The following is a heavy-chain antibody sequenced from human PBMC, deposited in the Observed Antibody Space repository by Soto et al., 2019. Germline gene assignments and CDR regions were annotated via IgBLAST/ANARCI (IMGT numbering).Heavy chain of an antibody. D-gene: IGHD4-4*01. Sequence: EGSLRLSCAASGFTFSSYGMHWVRQAPGKGLEWVAVISYDGSNKYYADSVKGRFAISRDNSKNTLYLQMNSLRLEDTAVYYCARPLWRDDYNWGYFDLWGRGTLVTVSS. CDR2: ISYDGSNK. CDR1: GFTFSSYG. J-gene: IGHJ2*01. V-gene: IGHV3-30*03. CDR3: ARPLWRDDYNWGYFDL.